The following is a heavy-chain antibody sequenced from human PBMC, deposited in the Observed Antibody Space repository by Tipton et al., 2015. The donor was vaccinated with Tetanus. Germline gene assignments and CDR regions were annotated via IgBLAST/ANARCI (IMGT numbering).Heavy chain of an antibody. Sequence: SGFTFSSYGMHWVRQAPGKGLEWVAVIWYDGSNKYYADSVKGRFTISRDNSKNTLYLQMNSLRAEDTAVYYCAREEGYYDSSGYPDYWGQGTLVTVSS. J-gene: IGHJ4*02. CDR3: AREEGYYDSSGYPDY. V-gene: IGHV3-33*01. D-gene: IGHD3-22*01. CDR2: IWYDGSNK. CDR1: GFTFSSYG.